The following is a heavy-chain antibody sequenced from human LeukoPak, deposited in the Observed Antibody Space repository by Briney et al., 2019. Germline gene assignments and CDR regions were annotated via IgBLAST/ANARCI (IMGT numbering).Heavy chain of an antibody. V-gene: IGHV3-53*04. J-gene: IGHJ4*02. Sequence: GGSLRLSCAASGFTVSSNYMSRVRQAPGKGLEWVSVIYSGGSTYYADSVKGRFTLSRHNSKNTLYLQMNSLRAEDTAVYYCARVGGYGDYSFSYWGQGTLVTVSS. D-gene: IGHD4-17*01. CDR1: GFTVSSNY. CDR2: IYSGGST. CDR3: ARVGGYGDYSFSY.